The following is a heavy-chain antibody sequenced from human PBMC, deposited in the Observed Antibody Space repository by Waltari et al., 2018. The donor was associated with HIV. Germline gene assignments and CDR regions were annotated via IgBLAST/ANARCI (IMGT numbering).Heavy chain of an antibody. D-gene: IGHD5-12*01. V-gene: IGHV3-30*18. CDR2: ISYDRSTK. J-gene: IGHJ4*02. CDR1: GFPFNNHG. CDR3: AKDRAFFQVGYSII. Sequence: QVQLVESGGGVVQPGRYLRLSCAAPGFPFNNHGIHWVRQAPGKGLEWVAVISYDRSTKDYADSVKGRFTISRDNSKKTVYLQMNSLRAEDTAVYYCAKDRAFFQVGYSIIWGQGTLVTVSS.